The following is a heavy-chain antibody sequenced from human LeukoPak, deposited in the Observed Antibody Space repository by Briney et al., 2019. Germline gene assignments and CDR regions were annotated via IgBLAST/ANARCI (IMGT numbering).Heavy chain of an antibody. V-gene: IGHV3-48*04. J-gene: IGHJ3*02. CDR2: ISSSSSTI. Sequence: GGSLRLSCAASEFTFSTYNMNWVRQSPGKGLEWVSYISSSSSTIYYADSVKGRFTISRDNARNSLYLQMNSLRAEDTAVYYCATAALDAFDIWGQGTIITVSS. D-gene: IGHD6-6*01. CDR1: EFTFSTYN. CDR3: ATAALDAFDI.